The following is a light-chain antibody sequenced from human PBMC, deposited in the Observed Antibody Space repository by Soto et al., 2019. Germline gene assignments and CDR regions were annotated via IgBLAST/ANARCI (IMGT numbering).Light chain of an antibody. Sequence: EIGLSQSPGTLSLSPGERATLSCRASHSVSSSYLAWYQQKPGQAPRLLISGASSRAIGIPARFSGSGSGTDFTLTITRLEPEDFAVYYCQQSGSSVTFGGGTKVDI. CDR3: QQSGSSVT. CDR1: HSVSSSY. CDR2: GAS. V-gene: IGKV3-20*01. J-gene: IGKJ4*01.